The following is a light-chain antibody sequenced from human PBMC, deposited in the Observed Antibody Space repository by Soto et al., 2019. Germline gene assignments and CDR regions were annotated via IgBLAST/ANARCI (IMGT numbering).Light chain of an antibody. CDR3: MQATQFSRT. V-gene: IGKV4-1*01. Sequence: IVMTQSPDSLAVSLGERATINCKSSQSLLYTSNNKNYLAWYQQRPGQPPKLLIYWASTRFSGVPDRFSGSGAATDFTLKISRVEAEDVGVYYCMQATQFSRTFGQGTKVDIK. CDR2: WAS. J-gene: IGKJ1*01. CDR1: QSLLYTSNNKNY.